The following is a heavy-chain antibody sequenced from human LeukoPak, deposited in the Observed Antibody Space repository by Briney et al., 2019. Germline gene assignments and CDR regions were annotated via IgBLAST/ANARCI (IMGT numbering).Heavy chain of an antibody. V-gene: IGHV7-4-1*02. CDR3: ARDPQSYSSSWPLDY. CDR1: GYTFTSYA. CDR2: INTNTGNP. D-gene: IGHD6-13*01. J-gene: IGHJ4*02. Sequence: ASVTVSCTASGYTFTSYAMNWVRQAPGQGLEWMGWINTNTGNPTYAQGFTGRFVFSLDTSVSTAYLQISSLKAEDTAVYYCARDPQSYSSSWPLDYWGQGTLVTVSS.